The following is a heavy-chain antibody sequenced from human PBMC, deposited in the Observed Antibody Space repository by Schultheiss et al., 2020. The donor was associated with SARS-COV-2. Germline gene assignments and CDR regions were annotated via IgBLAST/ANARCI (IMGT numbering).Heavy chain of an antibody. CDR2: INPSGGST. V-gene: IGHV1-46*01. D-gene: IGHD4-11*01. J-gene: IGHJ6*02. CDR3: ARRSNYVAVSYYYDYGMDV. CDR1: GYTFTGYY. Sequence: ASVKVSCKASGYTFTGYYMHWVRQAPGQGLEWMGIINPSGGSTSYAQKFQGRVTITADKSTSTAYMELSSLRSEDTAVYYCARRSNYVAVSYYYDYGMDVWGQGTTVTVSS.